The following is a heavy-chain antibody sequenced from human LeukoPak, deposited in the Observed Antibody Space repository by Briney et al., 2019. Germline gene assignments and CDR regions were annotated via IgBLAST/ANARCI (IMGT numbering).Heavy chain of an antibody. CDR3: ARHRGQFLEPLFDY. V-gene: IGHV4-39*01. CDR1: GGSISSSSYY. J-gene: IGHJ4*02. Sequence: SETLSLTCTVSGGSISSSSYYWGWIRQPPGKGLEWIGSIYYSGSTYYNPSLKSRVTISVDTSKNQFSLKLSSVTAADTAVYYCARHRGQFLEPLFDYWGQGTLVTVSS. CDR2: IYYSGST.